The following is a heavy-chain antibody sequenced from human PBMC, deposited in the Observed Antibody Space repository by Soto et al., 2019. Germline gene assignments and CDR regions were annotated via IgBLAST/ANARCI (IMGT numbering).Heavy chain of an antibody. CDR3: ARERQIAVAGEFDY. D-gene: IGHD6-19*01. V-gene: IGHV1-18*01. CDR1: GYTFTSYG. Sequence: AASVKVSCKASGYTFTSYGISWVRQAPGQGLEWMGWISAYNGNTNYAQKLQGRVTMTTDTSTSTAYMELRSLRSDDTAVYYCARERQIAVAGEFDYWGKGTLVTVSS. J-gene: IGHJ4*02. CDR2: ISAYNGNT.